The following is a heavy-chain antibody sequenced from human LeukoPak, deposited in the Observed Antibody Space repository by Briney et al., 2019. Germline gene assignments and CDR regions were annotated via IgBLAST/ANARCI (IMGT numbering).Heavy chain of an antibody. D-gene: IGHD5-12*01. J-gene: IGHJ4*02. CDR3: AKDRYSGYRVFDY. V-gene: IGHV3-30*18. CDR2: ISYDGGNK. CDR1: GFTFSSYG. Sequence: QAGGSLRLSCAASGFTFSSYGMHWVRQAPGKGLEWVAVISYDGGNKYYADSVKGRFTISRDNSKNTLYLQMNSLRAEDTAVFYCAKDRYSGYRVFDYWGQGTLVTVSS.